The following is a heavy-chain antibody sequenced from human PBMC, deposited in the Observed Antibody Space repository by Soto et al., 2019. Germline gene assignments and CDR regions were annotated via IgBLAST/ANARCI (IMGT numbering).Heavy chain of an antibody. V-gene: IGHV3-9*01. Sequence: EVQLVESGGGLVQPGRSLRLSCAASGFTFDDYAMHWVRQAPGKGLEWVSGIRWNRSSIGYADSVQGRFTTSRYNAKKSLYLQMKSLRAEDTALYYCAKGVAGWYYFDYWGQGTLVTVSS. CDR2: IRWNRSSI. J-gene: IGHJ4*02. CDR1: GFTFDDYA. D-gene: IGHD3-3*01. CDR3: AKGVAGWYYFDY.